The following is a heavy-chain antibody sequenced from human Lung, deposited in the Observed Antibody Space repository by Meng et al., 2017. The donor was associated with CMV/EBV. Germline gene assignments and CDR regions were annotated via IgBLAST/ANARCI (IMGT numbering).Heavy chain of an antibody. CDR3: AWEPAAEIGYSYVDS. D-gene: IGHD3-22*01. Sequence: EXXKIPCKGPGYRFSNYWIGWVRQMPGKGLEWMALIHPGDSQTRYSPSLQGQVTIPADKSINTAYLQWSRLKASDTAIYYCAWEPAAEIGYSYVDSWGQGTLVTVSS. CDR2: IHPGDSQT. CDR1: GYRFSNYW. V-gene: IGHV5-51*01. J-gene: IGHJ4*02.